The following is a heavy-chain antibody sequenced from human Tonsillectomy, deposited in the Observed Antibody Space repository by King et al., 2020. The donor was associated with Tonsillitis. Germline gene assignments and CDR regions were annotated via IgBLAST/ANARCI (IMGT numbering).Heavy chain of an antibody. D-gene: IGHD6-25*01. CDR3: ARPNSYSSGRYYFDY. CDR1: GFTVSSNY. Sequence: VQLVESGGGLVKPGGSLRLSCAASGFTVSSNYMSWVRQAPGKGLEWVSVIYSGGRTNYADSVKGRFTISRDNSKNTLYLQMNSLRAEDTAVYYCARPNSYSSGRYYFDYWGQGTLVTVSS. J-gene: IGHJ4*02. V-gene: IGHV3-66*04. CDR2: IYSGGRT.